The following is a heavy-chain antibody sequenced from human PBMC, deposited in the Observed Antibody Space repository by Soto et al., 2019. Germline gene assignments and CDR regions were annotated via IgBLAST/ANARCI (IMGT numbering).Heavy chain of an antibody. CDR2: ISGTGDTK. V-gene: IGHV3-11*01. CDR1: GFFFSDYY. CDR3: AIGGGQIYYKGLDV. Sequence: GGSLRLSCAASGFFFSDYYLSWIRQAPGKGLECVAYISGTGDTKYYADSVEGRFTISRDNPKNSLYLQMNSLRAEDAAVYYCAIGGGQIYYKGLDVWGKGTTVTVSS. D-gene: IGHD3-10*01. J-gene: IGHJ6*04.